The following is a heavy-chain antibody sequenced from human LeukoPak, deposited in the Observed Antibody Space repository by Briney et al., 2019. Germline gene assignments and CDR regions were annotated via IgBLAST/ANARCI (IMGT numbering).Heavy chain of an antibody. CDR2: IYYSGST. Sequence: PSETLSLTCTVSGGSISSYYWSWIRQPPGKGLEWIGYIYYSGSTNYNPSLKSRVTISVDTSKNQFSLKLSSVTAADTAVYYCARGDYYYGMDVWGQGTMVTVSS. V-gene: IGHV4-59*01. CDR1: GGSISSYY. CDR3: ARGDYYYGMDV. J-gene: IGHJ6*02.